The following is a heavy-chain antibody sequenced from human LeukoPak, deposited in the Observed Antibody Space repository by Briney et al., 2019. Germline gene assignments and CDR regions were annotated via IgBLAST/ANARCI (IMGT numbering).Heavy chain of an antibody. V-gene: IGHV3-53*01. D-gene: IGHD4-11*01. CDR2: IYSGGST. CDR3: ARRSDYSNFFDY. Sequence: RGSLRLSCAASGFTVSSNYMSWVRQAPGKGLEWVSVIYSGGSTYYADSVKGRFTISRDNSKNTLYLQMNSLRAEDTAVYYCARRSDYSNFFDYWGQGTLVTVSS. J-gene: IGHJ4*02. CDR1: GFTVSSNY.